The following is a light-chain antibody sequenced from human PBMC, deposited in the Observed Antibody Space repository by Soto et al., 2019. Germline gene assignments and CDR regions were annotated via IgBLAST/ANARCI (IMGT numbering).Light chain of an antibody. CDR2: PAS. CDR1: QGIGSS. Sequence: DIQLTQSPSFLSASVGDRVTISCRASQGIGSSFAWYQQKPGKAPKLLVFPASTLEGGVPSRFSGSGSGTEFTLTISGLRPEDFANYYCQQYDTYFRYTFGQGTKLDIK. V-gene: IGKV1-9*01. CDR3: QQYDTYFRYT. J-gene: IGKJ2*01.